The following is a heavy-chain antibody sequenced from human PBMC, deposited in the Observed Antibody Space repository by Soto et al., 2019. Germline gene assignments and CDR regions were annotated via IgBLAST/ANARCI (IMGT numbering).Heavy chain of an antibody. CDR3: AREGGRHCSPTRCYNAFDI. CDR1: GFTFSNYW. CDR2: IKEDGSEK. D-gene: IGHD2-2*02. V-gene: IGHV3-7*01. J-gene: IGHJ3*02. Sequence: LRLSCAASGFTFSNYWMSWVRQAPGKGLEWVANIKEDGSEKNYVDSVRGRFTISRDNAKSSLFLQMNSLRDEDTAVYYCAREGGRHCSPTRCYNAFDIWGQGTMVTVSS.